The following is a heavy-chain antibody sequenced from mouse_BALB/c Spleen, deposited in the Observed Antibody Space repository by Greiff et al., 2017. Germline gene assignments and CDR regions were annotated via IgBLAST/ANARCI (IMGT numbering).Heavy chain of an antibody. J-gene: IGHJ4*01. CDR2: INPSSGYT. D-gene: IGHD2-14*01. CDR3: ARKGNRYDGYAMDY. CDR1: GYTFTSYT. V-gene: IGHV1-4*01. Sequence: QVQLKESGAELARPGASVKMSCKASGYTFTSYTMHWVKQRPGQGLEWIGYINPSSGYTNYNQKFKDKATLTADKSSSTAYMQLSSLTSEDSAVYYCARKGNRYDGYAMDYWGQGTSVTVSS.